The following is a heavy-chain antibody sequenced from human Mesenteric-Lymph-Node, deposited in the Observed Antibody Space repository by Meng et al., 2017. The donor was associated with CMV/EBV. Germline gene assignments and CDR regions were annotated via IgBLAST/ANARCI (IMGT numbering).Heavy chain of an antibody. V-gene: IGHV4-39*07. Sequence: SETLSLTCTVSGGSISSSSYYWGWIRQPPGKGLEWIGSIYYSGSTYYNPSLKSRVTISVDTSKNQFSLKLSSVTAADTAVYYCARVYYYYGMDVWGQGTTVTVSS. J-gene: IGHJ6*02. CDR1: GGSISSSSYY. CDR2: IYYSGST. CDR3: ARVYYYYGMDV.